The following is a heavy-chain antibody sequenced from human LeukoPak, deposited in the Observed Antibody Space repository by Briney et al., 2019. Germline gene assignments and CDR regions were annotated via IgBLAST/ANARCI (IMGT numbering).Heavy chain of an antibody. J-gene: IGHJ4*02. CDR3: ARDRYRRTTNYDDSSGYTEVVDY. CDR2: INPNSGGT. D-gene: IGHD3-22*01. Sequence: GASVKVSCKASGYTFTGHYMHWVRQPPGQGLEWMAWINPNSGGTNYAQKFQGRVTMTRDTSISTAYMELSRLTSDDTAVYYCARDRYRRTTNYDDSSGYTEVVDYWGQGTLVTVSS. V-gene: IGHV1-2*02. CDR1: GYTFTGHY.